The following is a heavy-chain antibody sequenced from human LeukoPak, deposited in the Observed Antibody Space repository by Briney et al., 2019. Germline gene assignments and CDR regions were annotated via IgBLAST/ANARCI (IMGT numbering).Heavy chain of an antibody. Sequence: GGSLRLSCAASGFTFNTYTMNWVRQAPGKGLEWVAFIRYDGSNKYYADSVKGRFTISRDNSKNTLYLQMNSLRAEDTAVYYCAREVHPEGYNYDLVLDYWGQGTLVTVSS. V-gene: IGHV3-30*02. CDR3: AREVHPEGYNYDLVLDY. CDR1: GFTFNTYT. CDR2: IRYDGSNK. J-gene: IGHJ4*02. D-gene: IGHD3-16*01.